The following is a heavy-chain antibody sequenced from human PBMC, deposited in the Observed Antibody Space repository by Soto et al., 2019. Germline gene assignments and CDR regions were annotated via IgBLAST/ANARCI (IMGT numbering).Heavy chain of an antibody. V-gene: IGHV3-64*02. J-gene: IGHJ4*02. CDR1: GFTFSSYN. D-gene: IGHD2-15*01. CDR3: ARARCSSGQCYYFDY. Sequence: EVQLVESGEGLVQPGGSLRLSCAASGFTFSSYNIHWIRQAPGKGLEFVSAISRSGYRTYYADSVKGRFTITRDNSKNTVGLQMGSLRAEDMAVYYCARARCSSGQCYYFDYWGRGALVSVSS. CDR2: ISRSGYRT.